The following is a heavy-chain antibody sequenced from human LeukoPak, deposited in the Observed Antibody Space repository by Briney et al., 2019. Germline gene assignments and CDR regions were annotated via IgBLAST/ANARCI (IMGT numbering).Heavy chain of an antibody. D-gene: IGHD3-22*01. CDR3: ASDPRHYYDSSGYFDY. J-gene: IGHJ4*02. CDR1: GGTFSSYA. V-gene: IGHV1-69*13. Sequence: GASVKVSCKASGGTFSSYAISWVRQAPGQGLEWMGGIIPIFGTANYAQKFQGRVTITADESTSTAYMELSSLRSEDTAVYYCASDPRHYYDSSGYFDYWGQGTLVTVSS. CDR2: IIPIFGTA.